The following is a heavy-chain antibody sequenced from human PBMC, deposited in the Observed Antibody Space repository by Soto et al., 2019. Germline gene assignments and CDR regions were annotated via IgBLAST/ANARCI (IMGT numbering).Heavy chain of an antibody. CDR3: ARKGYSGYDWPFDY. J-gene: IGHJ4*02. CDR2: IFPGDSDT. V-gene: IGHV5-51*01. Sequence: GESLKISCKGPGYSFTSSWLGWERQMPGKGLEWMGIIFPGDSDTKYSPSFQGQVTISADKSISPAYLQWSSLKASDTAMYYCARKGYSGYDWPFDYWGQGTLVTVSS. CDR1: GYSFTSSW. D-gene: IGHD5-12*01.